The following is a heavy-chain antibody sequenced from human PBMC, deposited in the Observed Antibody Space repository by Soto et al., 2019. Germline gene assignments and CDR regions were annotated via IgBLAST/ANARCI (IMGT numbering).Heavy chain of an antibody. CDR1: GGSISSGGYY. D-gene: IGHD6-13*01. V-gene: IGHV4-31*03. J-gene: IGHJ4*02. CDR2: IYYSGST. Sequence: QVQLQESGPGLVKPSQTLSLTCTVSGGSISSGGYYWSWIRQHPGKGLEWIGYIYYSGSTYYNPALKSRVTISVDTSKNQFTLKLSSVTAADTAVYYCASSIAAAGMFDYWGQGTLVTVSS. CDR3: ASSIAAAGMFDY.